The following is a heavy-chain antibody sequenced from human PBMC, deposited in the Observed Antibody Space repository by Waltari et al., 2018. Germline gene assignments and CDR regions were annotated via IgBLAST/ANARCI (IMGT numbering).Heavy chain of an antibody. Sequence: EVQLVQSGGGLVQPGGSLRLSCEASGSTFGNFELNWVRQAPGKGLEWVSYMSSSAMTMYYADSVKGRFSISRDNAKKSLYLQMNSLRVEDTAVYYCAGGIKGYFDYWGQGTLVSVSS. CDR1: GSTFGNFE. CDR2: MSSSAMTM. J-gene: IGHJ4*02. CDR3: AGGIKGYFDY. V-gene: IGHV3-48*03. D-gene: IGHD1-20*01.